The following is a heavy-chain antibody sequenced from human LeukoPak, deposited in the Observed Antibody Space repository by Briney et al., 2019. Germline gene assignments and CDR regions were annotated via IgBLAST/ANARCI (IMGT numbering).Heavy chain of an antibody. V-gene: IGHV3-74*03. J-gene: IGHJ3*02. CDR2: IDSDGRLT. D-gene: IGHD1-26*01. CDR1: GFIFSNSW. Sequence: GGSLRLSCAASGFIFSNSWRHWVRQVPGKGLVWVSRIDSDGRLTTYADSVKGRFTISRDNTKNTLFLQMSNLRAEDTSVYYCAFGSATYYNALDIWGQGTMVTVS. CDR3: AFGSATYYNALDI.